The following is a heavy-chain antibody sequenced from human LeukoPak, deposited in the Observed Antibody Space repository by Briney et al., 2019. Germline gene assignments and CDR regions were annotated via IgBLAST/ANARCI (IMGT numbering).Heavy chain of an antibody. CDR2: INPNSGGT. V-gene: IGHV1-2*02. CDR1: GYTFTGYY. CDR3: ARGAAGSGARIVYYFDY. D-gene: IGHD1-26*01. J-gene: IGHJ4*02. Sequence: GASVKVSCKASGYTFTGYYMHWVRQAPGQGLEWMGWINPNSGGTNYAQKFQGRVTMTRDTSISTAYMELSRLRSEDTAVYYCARGAAGSGARIVYYFDYWGQGTLVTVSS.